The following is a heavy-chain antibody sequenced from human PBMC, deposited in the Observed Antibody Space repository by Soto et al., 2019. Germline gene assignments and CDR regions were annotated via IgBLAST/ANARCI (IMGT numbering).Heavy chain of an antibody. CDR2: MNPNSGNT. V-gene: IGHV1-8*01. Sequence: QVQLVQSGAEVKKPGASVKVSCKASGYTFTSYDINWVRQATGQGLEWMGWMNPNSGNTGYAQKFQGRVTKTRNTSLSTAYMELSSLRSEDTGVYFCASEGWDRGFDPWGQGTLVTVSS. CDR1: GYTFTSYD. CDR3: ASEGWDRGFDP. D-gene: IGHD6-19*01. J-gene: IGHJ5*02.